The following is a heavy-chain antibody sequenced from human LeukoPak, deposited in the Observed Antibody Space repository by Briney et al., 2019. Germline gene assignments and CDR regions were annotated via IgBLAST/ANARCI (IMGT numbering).Heavy chain of an antibody. D-gene: IGHD6-13*01. Sequence: SETLSLTCAVSGGSFSGYYWSWIRPPPGKGLEWIGEINHSGSTNYNPSLKSRVTISVDTSKNQFSLKLSSVTAADTAVYYCARGRIAAAGTVPNYFDYWGQGTLVTVSS. J-gene: IGHJ4*02. V-gene: IGHV4-34*01. CDR1: GGSFSGYY. CDR2: INHSGST. CDR3: ARGRIAAAGTVPNYFDY.